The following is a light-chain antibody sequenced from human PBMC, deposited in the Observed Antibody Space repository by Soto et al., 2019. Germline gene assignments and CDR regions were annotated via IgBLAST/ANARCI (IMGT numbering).Light chain of an antibody. J-gene: IGLJ1*01. CDR3: QSYDSSLSGYV. CDR1: SSNIGAGYV. CDR2: GDS. V-gene: IGLV1-40*01. Sequence: QSVLTQPPSVSGAPGQRVTISCTGSSSNIGAGYVVQWYQQFPGTAPKLLIYGDSNRPSGVPDRLSGSKSGTSASLAISGLQAEDEADYYCQSYDSSLSGYVFGAGTQLTVL.